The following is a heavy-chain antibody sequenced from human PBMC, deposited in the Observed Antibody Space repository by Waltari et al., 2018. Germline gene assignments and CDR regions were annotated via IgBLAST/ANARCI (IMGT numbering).Heavy chain of an antibody. J-gene: IGHJ4*02. CDR1: GLNFRSYS. Sequence: EVQLVESGGGLVKPGGSLRLSCVVSGLNFRSYSMNWVRQAPGKGVEWGSYIRYGSDYSYYADSVKGRFTISRDNAKNSLYLQMNRLRTDDTAVYYCARDFYCSDGRCTDYWGQGTLVTVSS. D-gene: IGHD2-15*01. V-gene: IGHV3-21*01. CDR2: IRYGSDYS. CDR3: ARDFYCSDGRCTDY.